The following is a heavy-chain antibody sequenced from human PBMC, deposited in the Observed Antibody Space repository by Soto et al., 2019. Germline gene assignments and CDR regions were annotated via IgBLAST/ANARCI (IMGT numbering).Heavy chain of an antibody. V-gene: IGHV3-13*05. CDR1: GFTFRNYD. CDR3: ARTDRDFYGLDV. Sequence: EVQLVESWGGLVQPGGSLRLSCEASGFTFRNYDMHWVRQGTGKGLECVSGISAAGDPDYADSVEGRFTISRENAQNSFFLQMNSLRVGDTAVYYCARTDRDFYGLDVWGQGTTVIVSS. J-gene: IGHJ6*02. CDR2: ISAAGDP.